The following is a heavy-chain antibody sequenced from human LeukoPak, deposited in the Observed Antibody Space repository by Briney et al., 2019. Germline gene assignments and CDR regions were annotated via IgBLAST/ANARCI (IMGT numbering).Heavy chain of an antibody. J-gene: IGHJ3*02. CDR1: GFISTNAW. V-gene: IGHV3-15*01. D-gene: IGHD6-19*01. CDR3: TTEYRDSSGWYGAFDI. CDR2: IKSKTDGGAT. Sequence: GGALRLSCAASGFISTNAWMSWVRQAPGKGLEWVGRIKSKTDGGATDFAAPVKGRFTISRDDSKNTLYLQMNSLKIEDTAVYYCTTEYRDSSGWYGAFDIWGQGTMVTVSS.